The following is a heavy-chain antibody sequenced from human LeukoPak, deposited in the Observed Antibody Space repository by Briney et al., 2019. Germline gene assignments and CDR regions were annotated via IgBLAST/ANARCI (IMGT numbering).Heavy chain of an antibody. CDR3: ARSGGTGFDP. J-gene: IGHJ5*02. CDR2: IRYDGNNK. V-gene: IGHV3-30*02. D-gene: IGHD3/OR15-3a*01. Sequence: GGSLRLSCAASGFTFSDYSMHWVPQAPGKGLNWVAFIRYDGNNKYYADSVKGRFTISRDNSKNMLYLQMKSLRGEDTAVYYCARSGGTGFDPWGQGTLVTVSS. CDR1: GFTFSDYS.